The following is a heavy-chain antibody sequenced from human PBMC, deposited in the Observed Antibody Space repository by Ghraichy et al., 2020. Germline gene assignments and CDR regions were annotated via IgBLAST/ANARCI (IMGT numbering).Heavy chain of an antibody. J-gene: IGHJ4*02. D-gene: IGHD6-6*01. Sequence: GGSLRLSCAASGFTFSIYGMHWVRQAPGKGLEWVAVIWYDGSNKYYADSVKGRFTISRDNSKNTLYLQMNSLRAEDTAVYYCARAREPESIAALPHYWGQGTLVTVSS. V-gene: IGHV3-33*01. CDR2: IWYDGSNK. CDR1: GFTFSIYG. CDR3: ARAREPESIAALPHY.